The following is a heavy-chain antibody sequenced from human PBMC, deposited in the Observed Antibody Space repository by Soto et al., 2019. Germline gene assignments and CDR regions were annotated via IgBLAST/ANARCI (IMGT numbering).Heavy chain of an antibody. J-gene: IGHJ4*02. CDR2: ISYDGSNK. V-gene: IGHV3-30*03. Sequence: GGSLRLSCAASGFTFSSYGMHWVRQAPGKGLEWVAVISYDGSNKYYADSVKGRFTISRDNSKNTLYLQMNSLRAEDTAVYYCARDRMSYYDSSGPDDYWGQGTLVTVSS. CDR1: GFTFSSYG. D-gene: IGHD3-22*01. CDR3: ARDRMSYYDSSGPDDY.